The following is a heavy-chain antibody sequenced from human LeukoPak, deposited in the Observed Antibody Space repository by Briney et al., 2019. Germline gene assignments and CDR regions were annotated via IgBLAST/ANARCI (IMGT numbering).Heavy chain of an antibody. CDR2: ISINADDT. V-gene: IGHV3-23*01. CDR3: AKEIRPNDH. Sequence: GGSLRLSCAASGFTFSDYYMSWVRQAPGKGLQWVSSISINADDTHYADSVKGRFTISRDNSKKTLFLQMNSLRVDDTAIYYCAKEIRPNDHWGQGTLVIVSS. D-gene: IGHD3-16*01. J-gene: IGHJ4*02. CDR1: GFTFSDYY.